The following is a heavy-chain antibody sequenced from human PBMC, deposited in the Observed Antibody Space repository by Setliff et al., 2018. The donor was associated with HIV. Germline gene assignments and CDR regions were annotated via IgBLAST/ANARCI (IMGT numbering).Heavy chain of an antibody. CDR2: IYYSGSA. CDR3: ARGGTVSADFDS. D-gene: IGHD6-19*01. V-gene: IGHV4-38-2*01. Sequence: SETLSLTCAVSGSFINSDYWDWIRQPPGKGLEWIGYIYYSGSAYYNPSFKSRVTLSVDTSENQFSLRLSSVTAADTAVYFCARGGTVSADFDSWGQGTLVTVSS. J-gene: IGHJ4*02. CDR1: GSFINSDY.